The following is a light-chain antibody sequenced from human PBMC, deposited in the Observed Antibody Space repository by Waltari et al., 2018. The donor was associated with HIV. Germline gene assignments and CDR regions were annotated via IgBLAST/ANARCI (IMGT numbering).Light chain of an antibody. CDR2: RNN. Sequence: QSVLTQPPSASGTPGQRVTVSCSGSSSNIGSNYVYWYQQLPGTAPKLLISRNNQRPSGVPDRFSGSKSGTSAPLAISGLRSEDEADYYCAAWDDSLSGRVFGGGTKLTVL. CDR3: AAWDDSLSGRV. V-gene: IGLV1-47*01. CDR1: SSNIGSNY. J-gene: IGLJ3*02.